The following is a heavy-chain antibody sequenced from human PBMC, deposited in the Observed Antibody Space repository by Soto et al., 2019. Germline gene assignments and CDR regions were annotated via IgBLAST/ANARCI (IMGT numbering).Heavy chain of an antibody. CDR2: INTDGSST. Sequence: EVQLVESGGGLVQPGGSLRLSCAASGFTISSYWMHWVRQAPGKGLVWVSRINTDGSSTSYADSLQCRFPTSSDNAKNTLYLQMKSLRAEDTAVYYCTRRLSVVGTSSVDYWGQGTLVTVSS. V-gene: IGHV3-74*01. J-gene: IGHJ4*02. D-gene: IGHD2-15*01. CDR3: TRRLSVVGTSSVDY. CDR1: GFTISSYW.